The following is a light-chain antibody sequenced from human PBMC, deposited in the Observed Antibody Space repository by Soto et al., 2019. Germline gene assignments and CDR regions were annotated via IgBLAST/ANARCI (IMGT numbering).Light chain of an antibody. V-gene: IGLV2-14*03. CDR3: CSYTTTPTHVL. CDR2: DVN. CDR1: SSDVGDYPY. Sequence: QSVLTQPASVSGSPGQSITISCTGTSSDVGDYPYVSWYQQHPGKAPKVVIYDVNKRPSGASDRFSGSKSGNTASLIISGLQAEDEADYYCCSYTTTPTHVLFGGGTKLTVL. J-gene: IGLJ3*02.